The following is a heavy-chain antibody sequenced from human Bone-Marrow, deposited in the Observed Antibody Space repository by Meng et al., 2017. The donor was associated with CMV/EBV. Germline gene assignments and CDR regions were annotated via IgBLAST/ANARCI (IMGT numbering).Heavy chain of an antibody. V-gene: IGHV3-66*02. Sequence: GEYLKISCAASGFTVSSNYMSWVRPAPGKGVEWVSVIYSGGSTYYADSVKGRFTISRDNSKNTLYLQMNSLRAEDTAVYYCARATVYWGQGTLVTVSS. CDR2: IYSGGST. CDR3: ARATVY. D-gene: IGHD4-11*01. CDR1: GFTVSSNY. J-gene: IGHJ4*02.